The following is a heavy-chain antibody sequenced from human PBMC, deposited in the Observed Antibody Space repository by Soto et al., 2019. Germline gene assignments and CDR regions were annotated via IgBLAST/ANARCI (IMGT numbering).Heavy chain of an antibody. V-gene: IGHV4-4*02. Sequence: QVQLQESGPGLVKPSGTLSLTCAVSGGSISSNNWWSWVRQPPGKGLEWIGEIYHRGSTNFNPPLKSRVTISVDKSKNHFSLKLSSVTAADTAVYYCARHSPTYTNAGDYWGQGTLVTVSS. CDR3: ARHSPTYTNAGDY. D-gene: IGHD4-4*01. CDR2: IYHRGST. J-gene: IGHJ4*02. CDR1: GGSISSNNW.